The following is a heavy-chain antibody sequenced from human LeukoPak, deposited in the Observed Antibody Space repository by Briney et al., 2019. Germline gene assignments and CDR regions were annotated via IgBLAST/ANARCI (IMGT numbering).Heavy chain of an antibody. CDR1: RFTHNNYW. D-gene: IGHD1-26*01. CDR3: ARDKIVGATLLDY. CDR2: IKQDGSEQ. V-gene: IGHV3-7*01. Sequence: GGGLRLSCVASRFTHNNYWMSGGREAPGERAGWGANIKQDGSEQYYVDSLKGRFTISRDNTQNSLYLQMNSLRAEDTAVYYCARDKIVGATLLDYWGQGALVIVSS. J-gene: IGHJ4*02.